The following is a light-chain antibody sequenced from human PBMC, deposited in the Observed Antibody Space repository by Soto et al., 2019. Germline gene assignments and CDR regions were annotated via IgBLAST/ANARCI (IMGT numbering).Light chain of an antibody. V-gene: IGLV2-14*03. CDR3: SSYTSSSTLV. J-gene: IGLJ2*01. CDR2: DVI. Sequence: QSVLTQPASVSGTPGQSITISCTATSSDVGAYNYVSWYQQYPGKAPKLMIYDVINRPSGVSNRFSGTKSGNTASLIISGLQAEDEADYYCSSYTSSSTLVFGGGTKLTVL. CDR1: SSDVGAYNY.